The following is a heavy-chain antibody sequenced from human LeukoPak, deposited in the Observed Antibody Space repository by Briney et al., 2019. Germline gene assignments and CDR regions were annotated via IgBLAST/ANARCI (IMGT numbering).Heavy chain of an antibody. CDR3: AREVEDIVVVVAATVHYFDY. D-gene: IGHD2-15*01. CDR2: FDPEDGET. J-gene: IGHJ4*02. V-gene: IGHV1-24*01. CDR1: GYTLTELS. Sequence: GASVKVSCKVSGYTLTELSMHWVRQAPGKGLEWMGGFDPEDGETIYAQKFQGRVTMTEDTSTDTAYMELSSLRSEDTAVYYCAREVEDIVVVVAATVHYFDYWGQGTLVTVSS.